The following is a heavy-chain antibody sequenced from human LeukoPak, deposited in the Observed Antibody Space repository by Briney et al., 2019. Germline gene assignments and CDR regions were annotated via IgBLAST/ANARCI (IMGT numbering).Heavy chain of an antibody. CDR3: ARAAAGTRLDY. Sequence: PGRSLRLSCAASGFTFSSYAMHWVRQAPGKGLEWVAVISYDGSNKYYADSVKGRFTISRDNSKNTLYLQMSSLRSEDTAVYYCARAAAGTRLDYWGQGTLVTVSS. CDR1: GFTFSSYA. J-gene: IGHJ4*02. CDR2: ISYDGSNK. V-gene: IGHV3-30-3*01. D-gene: IGHD6-13*01.